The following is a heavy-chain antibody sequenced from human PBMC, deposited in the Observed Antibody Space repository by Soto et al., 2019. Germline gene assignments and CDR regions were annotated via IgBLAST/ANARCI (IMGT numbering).Heavy chain of an antibody. Sequence: EVQLVESGGGLVKPGGSLTLCCAASGFTFSSYSMNWVRQAPGKGLEWVSSISSSSSYIYYADSVKGRFTISRDNAKNSLYLQMNGLSAEDTAVYYCARDRAGYYYYRMDVWGQGTTVTVSS. CDR1: GFTFSSYS. J-gene: IGHJ6*02. CDR2: ISSSSSYI. V-gene: IGHV3-21*01. CDR3: ARDRAGYYYYRMDV.